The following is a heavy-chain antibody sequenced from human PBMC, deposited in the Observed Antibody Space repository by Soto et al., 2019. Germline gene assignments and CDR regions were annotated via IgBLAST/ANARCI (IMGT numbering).Heavy chain of an antibody. Sequence: ELQVLESGGGLVQPGGSLRLTCAASGFTLSEYGTSWGRQAPGKGLEWVSFVSGSGDSTYYTDSVKGRFTISRDSTKNTVCLQMNSLRAEDTAVYYCATSNYGERDWGQGTLVTVSS. V-gene: IGHV3-23*01. CDR3: ATSNYGERD. CDR1: GFTLSEYG. CDR2: VSGSGDST. J-gene: IGHJ4*02. D-gene: IGHD3-10*01.